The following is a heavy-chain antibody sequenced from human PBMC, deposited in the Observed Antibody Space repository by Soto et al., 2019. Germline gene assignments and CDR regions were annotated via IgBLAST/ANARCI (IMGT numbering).Heavy chain of an antibody. CDR1: GYNFTSYG. V-gene: IGHV1-18*01. Sequence: ASVKVSCKASGYNFTSYGISWVRQAPGQGLEWMGWISAYNGNTNYAQKLQGRVTMTTDTSTSTAYMELRSLRSDDTAVYYCARREVSSSWYNYYYMDVWGKGTTVTVSS. D-gene: IGHD6-13*01. CDR2: ISAYNGNT. CDR3: ARREVSSSWYNYYYMDV. J-gene: IGHJ6*03.